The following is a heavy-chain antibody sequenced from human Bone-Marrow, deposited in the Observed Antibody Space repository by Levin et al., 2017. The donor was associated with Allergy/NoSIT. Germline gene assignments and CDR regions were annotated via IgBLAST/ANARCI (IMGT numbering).Heavy chain of an antibody. D-gene: IGHD2-8*01. CDR1: GFTLKNAW. CDR3: STVRYCTSGVCYARYYYYYGMDV. V-gene: IGHV3-15*07. J-gene: IGHJ6*02. CDR2: FKGKTDGGTA. Sequence: GGSLRLSCAASGFTLKNAWINWVRQAPGKGLEWVGRFKGKTDGGTADYAAPVKGRFTIPRDDSKNMLYLQMNSLKTEDTAVYYCSTVRYCTSGVCYARYYYYYGMDVWGQGTTVTVSS.